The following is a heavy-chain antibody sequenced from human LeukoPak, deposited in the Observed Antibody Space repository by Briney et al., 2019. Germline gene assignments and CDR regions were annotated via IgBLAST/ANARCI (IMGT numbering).Heavy chain of an antibody. J-gene: IGHJ5*02. CDR2: IYYSGST. D-gene: IGHD6-6*01. CDR1: GGSISSGAYY. CDR3: ARSRPSVAVEAPGYWFDP. Sequence: KASETLSLTCTVSGGSISSGAYYWSWIRQHPGMGLEWIGYIYYSGSTYYNPSLKSRVTILIDTSKNQFSLKLSSVTAADTAVYYCARSRPSVAVEAPGYWFDPWGQGTLVTVSS. V-gene: IGHV4-31*03.